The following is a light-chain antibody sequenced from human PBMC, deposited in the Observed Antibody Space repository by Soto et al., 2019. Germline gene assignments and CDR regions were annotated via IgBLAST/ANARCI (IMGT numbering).Light chain of an antibody. CDR1: HSISSY. J-gene: IGKJ3*01. Sequence: SPAERSTXSCRASHSISSYLAWYQQKPGKAPKLLVYAASKGKSGVPSRFSGSGSGTDFTLTISCLQSEDFATYYCQQYYSYPRTFGPGTKVDIK. V-gene: IGKV1-8*01. CDR3: QQYYSYPRT. CDR2: AAS.